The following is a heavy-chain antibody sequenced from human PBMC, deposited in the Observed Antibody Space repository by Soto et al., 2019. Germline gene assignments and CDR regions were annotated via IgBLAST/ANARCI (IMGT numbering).Heavy chain of an antibody. Sequence: QVQLVESGGGVVQPGKSLRLSCAGSGFTFSSYGMDWVRQAPGKGLEWVEVISYDGSNKYYADSVKGRFTISRDNSKNTLYLQMSSLRADDTAVYYCAKDRMGAGVRGYFDYWGQGTLVTGSS. D-gene: IGHD3-10*01. V-gene: IGHV3-30*18. CDR1: GFTFSSYG. CDR3: AKDRMGAGVRGYFDY. CDR2: ISYDGSNK. J-gene: IGHJ4*02.